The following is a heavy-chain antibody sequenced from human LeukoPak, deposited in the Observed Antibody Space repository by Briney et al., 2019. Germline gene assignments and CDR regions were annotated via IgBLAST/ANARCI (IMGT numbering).Heavy chain of an antibody. V-gene: IGHV3-11*04. CDR1: GFTFSDYY. J-gene: IGHJ5*02. Sequence: GGSLRLSSAASGFTFSDYYMSWIRQAPGKGLEWVSYISSSGSTIYYADSVKGRFTISRDNAKNSLYLQMNSLRAEDTAVYYCARDRDYDFWSGYSNRIGWFDPWGQGTLVTVSS. D-gene: IGHD3-3*01. CDR3: ARDRDYDFWSGYSNRIGWFDP. CDR2: ISSSGSTI.